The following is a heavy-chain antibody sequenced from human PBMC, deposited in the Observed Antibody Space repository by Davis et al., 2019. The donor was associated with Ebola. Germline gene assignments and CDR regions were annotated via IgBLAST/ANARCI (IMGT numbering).Heavy chain of an antibody. CDR3: ARDPLIAAGDYYYYYGMDV. J-gene: IGHJ6*02. Sequence: SETLSLTCAVYGGSFSGYYWSWIRQPPGKGLEWIGYIYYSGSTNYNPSLKSRVTISVDTSKNQFSLKLSSVTAADTAVYYCARDPLIAAGDYYYYYGMDVWGQGTTVTVSS. V-gene: IGHV4-59*01. CDR2: IYYSGST. CDR1: GGSFSGYY. D-gene: IGHD6-13*01.